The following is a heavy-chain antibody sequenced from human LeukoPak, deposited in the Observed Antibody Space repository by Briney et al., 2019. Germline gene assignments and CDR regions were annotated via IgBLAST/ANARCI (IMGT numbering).Heavy chain of an antibody. CDR1: GFTFSGSA. CDR3: SRLNDRNAFDI. CDR2: IRSKANSYAT. V-gene: IGHV3-73*01. Sequence: TGGSLRLSCAASGFTFSGSAMHWVRQPSGKGLEWVGRIRSKANSYATAYAASVKGRFTISRDDSNNTAYLQMDSLKTEDTAVYYCSRLNDRNAFDIWGQGTMATVSS. J-gene: IGHJ3*02.